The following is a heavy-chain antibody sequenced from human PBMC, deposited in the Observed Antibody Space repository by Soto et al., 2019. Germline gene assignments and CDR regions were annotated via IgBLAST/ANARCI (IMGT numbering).Heavy chain of an antibody. J-gene: IGHJ4*02. Sequence: QVHLVQSGAEVKKPGASVKISCQGSGYAFTTYGITWVRQAPGQGLEWMGWISAHNGNTNYAQKLQGRVTVTRDASTSTAYMELRRLRYDDTAVDYCARGRYGDYWGQGALVTVSS. CDR3: ARGRYGDY. D-gene: IGHD1-1*01. CDR1: GYAFTTYG. V-gene: IGHV1-18*01. CDR2: ISAHNGNT.